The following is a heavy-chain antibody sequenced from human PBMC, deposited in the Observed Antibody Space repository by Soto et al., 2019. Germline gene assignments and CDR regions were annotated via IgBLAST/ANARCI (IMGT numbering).Heavy chain of an antibody. CDR1: GFTFSSYG. D-gene: IGHD3-10*01. V-gene: IGHV3-30*18. CDR3: AKLYGSGSYPFDY. J-gene: IGHJ4*02. CDR2: ISYDGSNK. Sequence: XXSLRLSFAASGFTFSSYGMDWVRQAPGKGLEWVAVISYDGSNKYYADSVKGRFTISRDNSKNTLYLQMNSLRAEDTAVYYCAKLYGSGSYPFDYWGQGTLVTVSS.